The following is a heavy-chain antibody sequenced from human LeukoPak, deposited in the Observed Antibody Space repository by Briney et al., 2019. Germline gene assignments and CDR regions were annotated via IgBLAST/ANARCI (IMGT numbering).Heavy chain of an antibody. CDR1: GYIFTDYY. J-gene: IGHJ2*01. CDR3: ARVGDGDNQGDFWHPDL. D-gene: IGHD5-24*01. V-gene: IGHV1-2*02. Sequence: ASVKVSCKASGYIFTDYYIHWVRQAPGQGLEWMGWMSGNSGGTNYGQKFQGRVTMTRDTSIGTAYMELSRLRSDDTAVYYCARVGDGDNQGDFWHPDLWGRGTLVTVSS. CDR2: MSGNSGGT.